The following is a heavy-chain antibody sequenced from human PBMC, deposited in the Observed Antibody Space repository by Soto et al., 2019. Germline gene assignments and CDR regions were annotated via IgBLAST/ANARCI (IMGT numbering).Heavy chain of an antibody. D-gene: IGHD3-22*01. CDR3: ARDLYYYDSSGDY. Sequence: ASVKVSCKASGYTFTSYGISWVRQAPGQRLEWMGWINAGNGNTKYSQKFQGRVTITRDTSASTAYMELSSLRSEDTAVYYCARDLYYYDSSGDYWGQGTLVTVPS. J-gene: IGHJ4*02. V-gene: IGHV1-3*01. CDR1: GYTFTSYG. CDR2: INAGNGNT.